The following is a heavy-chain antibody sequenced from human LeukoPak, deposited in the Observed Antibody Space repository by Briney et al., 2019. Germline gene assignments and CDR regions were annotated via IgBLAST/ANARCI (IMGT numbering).Heavy chain of an antibody. J-gene: IGHJ3*02. Sequence: GGSLRLSCAASGFTVSGNYMSWVRQAPGKGLEWVSIIYSGGGTYYADSVKGRFTISRDNSKNTLYLQMNSLRAEDTAVYYCAKGTGTAAFDIWGQGAMVTVSS. D-gene: IGHD1-1*01. CDR3: AKGTGTAAFDI. CDR1: GFTVSGNY. CDR2: IYSGGGT. V-gene: IGHV3-66*01.